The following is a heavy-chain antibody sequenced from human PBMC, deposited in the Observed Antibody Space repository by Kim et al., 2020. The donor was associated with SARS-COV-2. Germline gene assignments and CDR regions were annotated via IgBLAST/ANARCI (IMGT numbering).Heavy chain of an antibody. Sequence: SKRNADSEGGRFTSSRANAKNTLYLQMNSLRADDTAVYYCARGDMATIRDWGQGTLVTVSS. D-gene: IGHD5-12*01. J-gene: IGHJ4*02. V-gene: IGHV3-74*01. CDR3: ARGDMATIRD. CDR2: SK.